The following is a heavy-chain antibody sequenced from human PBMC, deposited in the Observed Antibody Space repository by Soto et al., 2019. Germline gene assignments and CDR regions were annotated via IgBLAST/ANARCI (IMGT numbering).Heavy chain of an antibody. CDR2: VYSSGGT. Sequence: SETLSLTCTFSCGSMISDYWTWIRQPAGKGLEWIGRVYSSGGTHYNPSLKSRVTISLDTSKNQFSLRLLSVTDADTAVYYCARGQRFSDWFDPWGQGTLVTVSS. CDR3: ARGQRFSDWFDP. V-gene: IGHV4-4*07. J-gene: IGHJ5*02. D-gene: IGHD3-3*01. CDR1: CGSMISDY.